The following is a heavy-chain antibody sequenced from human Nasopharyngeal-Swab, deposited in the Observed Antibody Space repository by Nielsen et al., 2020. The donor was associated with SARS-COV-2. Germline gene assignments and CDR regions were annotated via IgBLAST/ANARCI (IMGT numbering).Heavy chain of an antibody. CDR3: VRDTPAMFAY. CDR1: GFSFSTYG. V-gene: IGHV3-33*01. CDR2: IWYDGSNK. J-gene: IGHJ4*02. Sequence: GGSLRLSCAASGFSFSTYGMHWVRQSPVKGLEWLTNIWYDGSNKYYAASVKGRFTISRDNAKNSLYLQMNSLRAEDTAVYYCVRDTPAMFAYWGQGMLVTVSS.